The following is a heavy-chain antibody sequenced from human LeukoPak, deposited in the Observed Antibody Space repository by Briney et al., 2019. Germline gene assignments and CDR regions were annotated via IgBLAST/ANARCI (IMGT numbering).Heavy chain of an antibody. J-gene: IGHJ4*02. CDR3: AREVITFGGAIARDY. CDR1: GYTFPANY. V-gene: IGHV1-2*02. Sequence: ASVKVSCKASGYTFPANYMHWVRQAPGQGLEWMGWINPNSGGSNCAQKFQGRVTMTRDTSISTAYMELSRLRSDDTAVYYCAREVITFGGAIARDYWGQGTLVTVSS. CDR2: INPNSGGS. D-gene: IGHD3-16*01.